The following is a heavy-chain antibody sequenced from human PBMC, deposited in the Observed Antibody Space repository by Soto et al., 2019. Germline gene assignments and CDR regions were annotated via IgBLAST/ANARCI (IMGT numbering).Heavy chain of an antibody. J-gene: IGHJ5*02. CDR1: GISIDNYY. CDR3: VRDVGGSGWFAP. CDR2: IYSSGTT. V-gene: IGHV4-4*07. Sequence: QVQLQQSGPGLVKPSETLSLTRTVSGISIDNYYCSWIRQSAGKGLEWIGRIYSSGTTNYNPSLKSRVTTSVDMSKSQFSLNVRSVTAADTAVYYCVRDVGGSGWFAPWGQGTLVTVSS.